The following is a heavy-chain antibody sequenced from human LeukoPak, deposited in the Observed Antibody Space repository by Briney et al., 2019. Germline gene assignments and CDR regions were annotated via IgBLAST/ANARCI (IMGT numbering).Heavy chain of an antibody. CDR3: ARGTYYYDSASEYFQH. CDR2: IYYSGST. CDR1: GGSISSYY. J-gene: IGHJ1*01. D-gene: IGHD3-10*01. Sequence: SETLSLTCTVSGGSISSYYWSWIRQPPGKGLEWIGYIYYSGSTNYNPSLKSRVTISVDTSKNQFSLKLSSVTAADTAVYYCARGTYYYDSASEYFQHWGQGTLVTVSS. V-gene: IGHV4-59*01.